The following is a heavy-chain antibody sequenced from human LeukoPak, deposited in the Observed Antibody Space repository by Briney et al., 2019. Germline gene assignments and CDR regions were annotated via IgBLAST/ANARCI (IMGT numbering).Heavy chain of an antibody. J-gene: IGHJ3*02. CDR2: ISSSSSTI. V-gene: IGHV3-48*01. CDR1: GFTFSSYS. CDR3: AGQVYYDSSGYYVRNAFDI. Sequence: GGSLRLSCAASGFTFSSYSMNWVRQAPGKGLEWVSYISSSSSTIYYADSVKGRFTISRDNAKNSLYLQMNSLRAEDTAVYYCAGQVYYDSSGYYVRNAFDIWGQGTMVTVSS. D-gene: IGHD3-22*01.